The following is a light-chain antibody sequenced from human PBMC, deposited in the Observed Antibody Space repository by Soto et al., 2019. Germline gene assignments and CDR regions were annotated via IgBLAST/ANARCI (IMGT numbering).Light chain of an antibody. J-gene: IGKJ1*01. CDR2: DAS. Sequence: DIQMTQYPSTLSGSLGDRFTITCRASQTISSWLAWYQQKPGKAPKLLIYDASSLQSGVPSRFRGSGSGTEFTLTISSLQPDDFATYYCQQYNTFSRAFGQGTMVDIK. CDR3: QQYNTFSRA. CDR1: QTISSW. V-gene: IGKV1-5*01.